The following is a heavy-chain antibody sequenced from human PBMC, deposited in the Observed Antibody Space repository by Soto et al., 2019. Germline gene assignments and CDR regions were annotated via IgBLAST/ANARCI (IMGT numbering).Heavy chain of an antibody. V-gene: IGHV4-34*01. D-gene: IGHD3-10*01. Sequence: QVQLQQWGAGLLKPSETLSLTCAVYGGSFSGYYWSWIRQPPGKGLEWIGEINHSGSTNYNPSLKRRVTISVDTSKNQFSLKLSSVTAADTAVYYCARGIKYYYGSGTKDGMDVWGQGTTVTVSS. CDR3: ARGIKYYYGSGTKDGMDV. CDR1: GGSFSGYY. CDR2: INHSGST. J-gene: IGHJ6*02.